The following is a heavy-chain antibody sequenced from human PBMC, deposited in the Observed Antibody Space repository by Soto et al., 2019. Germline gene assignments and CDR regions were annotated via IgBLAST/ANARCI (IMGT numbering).Heavy chain of an antibody. CDR1: GCSIRSYY. V-gene: IGHV4-59*01. J-gene: IGHJ4*02. D-gene: IGHD2-2*01. Sequence: PSETLSLPHPVSGCSIRSYYWGGIRQPPGKGLEWIGYIYYSGSTNYNPSLKSRVTISVDTSKNQFSLKLSSVTAADTAVYYCARGSYCSSTSCSTHFDYWGQGTLVTVSS. CDR2: IYYSGST. CDR3: ARGSYCSSTSCSTHFDY.